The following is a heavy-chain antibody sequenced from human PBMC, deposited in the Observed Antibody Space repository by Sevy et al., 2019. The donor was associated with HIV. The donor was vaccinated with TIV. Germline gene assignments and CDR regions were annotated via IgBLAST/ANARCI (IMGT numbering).Heavy chain of an antibody. J-gene: IGHJ4*02. V-gene: IGHV1-69*13. CDR3: ARDGGSSGYLRVLYFDY. D-gene: IGHD3-22*01. Sequence: ASVKVSCKASGGTFSSYAISWVRQAPGQGLEWMGVIIPIFGTANYAQKFQGRVTITADESTSTAYMELSSLRSEDTAVYYCARDGGSSGYLRVLYFDYWGQGTLVTVSS. CDR1: GGTFSSYA. CDR2: IIPIFGTA.